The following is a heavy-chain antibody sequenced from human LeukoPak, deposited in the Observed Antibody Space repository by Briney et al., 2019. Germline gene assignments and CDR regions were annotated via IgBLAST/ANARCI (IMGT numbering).Heavy chain of an antibody. D-gene: IGHD1-26*01. CDR2: ISSSSDTI. Sequence: PGGSLRLSCAASGFIFSTYSMNWVRQAPGKGLEWVSYISSSSDTIYYADSVKGRFTISRENAKNSLYLQMNSLRAEDTAVYYCAKPPWDAFDIWGQGTMVTVSS. CDR3: AKPPWDAFDI. CDR1: GFIFSTYS. J-gene: IGHJ3*02. V-gene: IGHV3-48*01.